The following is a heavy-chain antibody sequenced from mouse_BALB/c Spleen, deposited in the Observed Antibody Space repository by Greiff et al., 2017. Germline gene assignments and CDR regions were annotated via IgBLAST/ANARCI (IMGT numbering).Heavy chain of an antibody. Sequence: QVQLQQSGAELMKPGASVKISCKATGYTFSSYWIEWVKQRPGHGLEWIGEILPGSGSTNYNEKFKGKATFTADTSSNTAYMQLSSLTSEDSAVYYCARKRGIYYYGSSDYWGQGTTLTVSS. D-gene: IGHD1-1*01. CDR1: GYTFSSYW. V-gene: IGHV1-9*01. CDR2: ILPGSGST. CDR3: ARKRGIYYYGSSDY. J-gene: IGHJ2*01.